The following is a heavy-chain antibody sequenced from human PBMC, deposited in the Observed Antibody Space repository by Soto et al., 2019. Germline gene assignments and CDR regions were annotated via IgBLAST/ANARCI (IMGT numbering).Heavy chain of an antibody. CDR3: ANRQGIGPAAKNFAS. CDR1: GFIFSNHA. CDR2: ISAGGNLI. Sequence: VGSLRLSCAASGFIFSNHAMSWVRQVPGKGLEWVSGISAGGNLIYYADSVRGRFTMSRDNSKNMLYLQMNSLRAEDTAVYFCANRQGIGPAAKNFASWGQGARVTVS. D-gene: IGHD2-2*01. J-gene: IGHJ4*02. V-gene: IGHV3-23*01.